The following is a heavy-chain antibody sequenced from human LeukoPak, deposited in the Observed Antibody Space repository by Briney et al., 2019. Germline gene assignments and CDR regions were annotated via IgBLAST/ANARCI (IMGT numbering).Heavy chain of an antibody. CDR2: INHRGNT. V-gene: IGHV4-34*01. Sequence: PSETLSLTCAVYGGSFSDYFWSWIRQPPGKGLEWIGEINHRGNTKYNPSLKRRVTISRDTSKNQFSLNLSSVTAADTAVYYCARDGRSSSSWPDYWGQGTLVTVSS. D-gene: IGHD6-6*01. CDR1: GGSFSDYF. J-gene: IGHJ4*02. CDR3: ARDGRSSSSWPDY.